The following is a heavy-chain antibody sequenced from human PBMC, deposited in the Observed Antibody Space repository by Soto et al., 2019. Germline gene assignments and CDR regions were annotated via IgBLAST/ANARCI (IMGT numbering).Heavy chain of an antibody. J-gene: IGHJ4*02. CDR3: ASERGVAAAGTRGYFDY. Sequence: PSETLSLTCTVSGGSISSYYWSWIRQPPGKGLEWIGYIYYSGSTNYNPSLKSRVTISVDTSKNQFSLKLSSVTAADTAVYYCASERGVAAAGTRGYFDYWGQGTLVTVSS. V-gene: IGHV4-59*01. CDR1: GGSISSYY. CDR2: IYYSGST. D-gene: IGHD6-13*01.